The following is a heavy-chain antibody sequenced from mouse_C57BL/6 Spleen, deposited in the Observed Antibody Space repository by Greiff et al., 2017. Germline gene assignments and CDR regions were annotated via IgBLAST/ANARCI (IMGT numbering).Heavy chain of an antibody. J-gene: IGHJ1*03. Sequence: VQLQQSGAELVKPGASVKLSCKASGYTFTEYTIHWVKQRSGQGLEWIGWFYPGSGSIKYNEKFKDKATLTADKSSSTVYMELSRLTSEDSAVYCCARHEEDYYGSSYWYFDVWGTGTTVTVS. CDR2: FYPGSGSI. V-gene: IGHV1-62-2*01. CDR1: GYTFTEYT. CDR3: ARHEEDYYGSSYWYFDV. D-gene: IGHD1-1*01.